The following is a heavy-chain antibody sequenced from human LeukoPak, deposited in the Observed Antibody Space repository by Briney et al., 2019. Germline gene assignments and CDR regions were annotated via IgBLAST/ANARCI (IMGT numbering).Heavy chain of an antibody. D-gene: IGHD3-22*01. CDR2: IYYSGST. V-gene: IGHV4-39*01. Sequence: PSETLSLTCTVSGGSISSSSYYWGWIRQPPGTGLEWIGSIYYSGSTYYNPSLKSRVTISVDTSKNQFSLKLSSVTAADTAVYYCARQGTTRDSSGYYFFDYWGQGTLVTVSS. CDR1: GGSISSSSYY. J-gene: IGHJ4*02. CDR3: ARQGTTRDSSGYYFFDY.